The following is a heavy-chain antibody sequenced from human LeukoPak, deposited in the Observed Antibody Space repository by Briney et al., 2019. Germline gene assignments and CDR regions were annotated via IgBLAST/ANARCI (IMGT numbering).Heavy chain of an antibody. CDR3: AKVTYGSGTYGAFDY. Sequence: PGGSLRLSCAASGFTFSSYWMHWVRQAPGKGLEWVSAISGSGTNTYYADSVKGRFTISRDNSKNSLYLQMNSLRAEDTAVYYCAKVTYGSGTYGAFDYWGQGTLVTVSS. J-gene: IGHJ4*02. V-gene: IGHV3-23*01. CDR2: ISGSGTNT. CDR1: GFTFSSYW. D-gene: IGHD3-10*01.